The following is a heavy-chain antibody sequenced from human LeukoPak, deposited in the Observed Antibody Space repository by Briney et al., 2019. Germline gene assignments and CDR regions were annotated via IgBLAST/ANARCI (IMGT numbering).Heavy chain of an antibody. Sequence: GGSLRLSCAASGFTLSSYAMTWVRRAPGRGLEWVSSVDGGGGGTYYADSVKGRFTISRDNSKDTLYLQMNGLRAEDTAVYFCAKQSAGSAAWYSLHYDFWGQGTLVTVSS. CDR3: AKQSAGSAAWYSLHYDF. V-gene: IGHV3-23*01. D-gene: IGHD6-13*01. CDR2: VDGGGGGT. J-gene: IGHJ4*02. CDR1: GFTLSSYA.